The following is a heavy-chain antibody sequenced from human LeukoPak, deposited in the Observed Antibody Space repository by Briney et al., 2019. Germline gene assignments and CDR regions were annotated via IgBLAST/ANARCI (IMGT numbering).Heavy chain of an antibody. CDR2: ISSSGSTI. CDR3: ARTRTYNTTHPFFDY. Sequence: GGSLRLSCAASGFTFSDYYMSWIRQAPGKGLEWVSYISSSGSTIYYADSVKGRFTISRDNAKNSLYLQMNSLRAEDTAVYYCARTRTYNTTHPFFDYWGQGTLVTVSS. J-gene: IGHJ4*02. CDR1: GFTFSDYY. V-gene: IGHV3-11*01. D-gene: IGHD1-14*01.